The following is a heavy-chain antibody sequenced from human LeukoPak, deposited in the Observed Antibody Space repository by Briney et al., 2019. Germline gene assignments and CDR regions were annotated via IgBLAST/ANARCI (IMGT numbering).Heavy chain of an antibody. D-gene: IGHD6-19*01. CDR2: INPDGSET. CDR3: VRGGGSGNHFAS. Sequence: PGGSLRLSCAASGFTFSSYAMSWVRQAPGKGLAWVANINPDGSETNYMDSVKGRFTIARDNAMNSLYLQMNSLSDEDTSLYYCVRGGGSGNHFASWGQGALVTVSS. J-gene: IGHJ4*02. CDR1: GFTFSSYA. V-gene: IGHV3-7*01.